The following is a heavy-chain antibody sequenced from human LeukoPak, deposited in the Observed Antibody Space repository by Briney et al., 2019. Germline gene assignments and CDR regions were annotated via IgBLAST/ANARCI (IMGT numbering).Heavy chain of an antibody. D-gene: IGHD3-22*01. CDR2: IYYSGST. CDR1: GGSISSGGYS. J-gene: IGHJ3*02. CDR3: ASGGSGYYYSAFDI. Sequence: SETLSLTCAVSGGSISSGGYSWSWIRQPPGKGLEWIGYIYYSGSTYYNPSLKSRVTISVDTSKNQFSLKLSSVTAADTAVYYCASGGSGYYYSAFDIWGQGTMVTVSS. V-gene: IGHV4-30-4*07.